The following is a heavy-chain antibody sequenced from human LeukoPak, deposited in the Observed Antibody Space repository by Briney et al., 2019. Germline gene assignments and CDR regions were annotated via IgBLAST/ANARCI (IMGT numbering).Heavy chain of an antibody. Sequence: GGSLTLSCAGSGFTFSSYWMTGVRQAPGKGLAWVANINQDGSEKHYVDSVKGRFTISRDNAHDLLYLQMNSLRVEDTAVYYCARGGGIAAPGTAVDYWGQGTLVTVSS. CDR1: GFTFSSYW. CDR2: INQDGSEK. D-gene: IGHD6-13*01. CDR3: ARGGGIAAPGTAVDY. V-gene: IGHV3-7*01. J-gene: IGHJ4*02.